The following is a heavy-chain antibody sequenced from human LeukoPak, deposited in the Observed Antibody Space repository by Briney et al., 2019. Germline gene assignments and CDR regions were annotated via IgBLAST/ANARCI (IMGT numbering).Heavy chain of an antibody. V-gene: IGHV3-11*04. J-gene: IGHJ3*02. CDR2: ISGNGGVI. CDR3: ARDSPHYYDSSGYYSYGAFDI. Sequence: GGSLRLSCAASGFTFSDNYMTWVRQAPGKGLEWLSYISGNGGVIQYADSVKGRFTISRDNAKNTLDLQMNSLRAEDTAVYYCARDSPHYYDSSGYYSYGAFDIWGQGTMVTVSS. CDR1: GFTFSDNY. D-gene: IGHD3-22*01.